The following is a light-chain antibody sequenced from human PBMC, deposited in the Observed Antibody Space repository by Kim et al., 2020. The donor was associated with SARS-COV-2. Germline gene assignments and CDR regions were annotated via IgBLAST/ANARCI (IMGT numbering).Light chain of an antibody. V-gene: IGLV3-19*01. Sequence: LGQTVRLTCQGHTRRSDYASLFQQKPGQAPLLVIYGKGNRPSGIPDRFSGSNSGNTASLTITGAQAEDEADYYCNSRDTSGHRVVFGGGTKLTGL. J-gene: IGLJ2*01. CDR1: TRRSDY. CDR2: GKG. CDR3: NSRDTSGHRVV.